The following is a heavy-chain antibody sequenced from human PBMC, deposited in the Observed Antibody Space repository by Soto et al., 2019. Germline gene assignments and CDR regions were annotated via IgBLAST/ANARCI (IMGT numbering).Heavy chain of an antibody. CDR3: ARDPNLGYCSGGSCYPAIDY. Sequence: GGSLRLSCAASGFTFSSYSMNWVRQAPGKGLEWVSYISSSSSTIYYAVSVKGRFTISRDNAKNSLFLQMNSLRDEDTAVYYCARDPNLGYCSGGSCYPAIDYWGQGTLVTVSS. J-gene: IGHJ4*02. D-gene: IGHD2-15*01. CDR2: ISSSSSTI. CDR1: GFTFSSYS. V-gene: IGHV3-48*02.